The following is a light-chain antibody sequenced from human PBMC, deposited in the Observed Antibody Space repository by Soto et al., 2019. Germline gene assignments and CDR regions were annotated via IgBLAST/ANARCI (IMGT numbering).Light chain of an antibody. CDR3: QQYNSYWT. J-gene: IGKJ1*01. Sequence: DIQMTQSPSTLSASVRDRVTITCRASQSISSWLAWYQQKPGKAPKLLIYDASSLESGVPSRFSGSGSGTEFTLTISSLQPDDFATYYCQQYNSYWTFGKGTKVDIK. V-gene: IGKV1-5*01. CDR2: DAS. CDR1: QSISSW.